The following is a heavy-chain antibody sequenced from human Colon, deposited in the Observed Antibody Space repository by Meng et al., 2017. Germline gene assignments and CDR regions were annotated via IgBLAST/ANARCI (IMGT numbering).Heavy chain of an antibody. CDR3: ARVNGDFDEAWFDP. D-gene: IGHD4-17*01. Sequence: GRLQESGPGLLRPSETLSLTCTCSGASVSSESHYWSWIRQSPGKGLEWIGYIYYTGNTNYNPSLASRVSMSLDTSKNHFSLHLTSVTAADTAIYYCARVNGDFDEAWFDPWGQGTLVTVSS. CDR2: IYYTGNT. V-gene: IGHV4-61*03. J-gene: IGHJ5*02. CDR1: GASVSSESHY.